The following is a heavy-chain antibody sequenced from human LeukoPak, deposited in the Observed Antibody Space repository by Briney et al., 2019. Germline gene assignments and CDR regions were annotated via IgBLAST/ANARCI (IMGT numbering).Heavy chain of an antibody. J-gene: IGHJ4*02. CDR1: GGSISSGDYY. V-gene: IGHV4-30-4*01. CDR3: AARIYGTNSFDY. D-gene: IGHD1-7*01. CDR2: IYYTGST. Sequence: PSETLSLTCTVSGGSISSGDYYWNWIRQPPGKGLEWIGYIYYTGSTYYSPSLKGRLSISVDTSKNQLSLKLTSVTAADTAVYYCAARIYGTNSFDYWGQGTVVAVSS.